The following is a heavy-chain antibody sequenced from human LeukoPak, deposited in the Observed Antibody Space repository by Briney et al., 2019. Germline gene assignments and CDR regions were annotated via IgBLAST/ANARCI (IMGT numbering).Heavy chain of an antibody. V-gene: IGHV3-30-3*01. CDR3: ARDSYYYDSSGYYGAFDI. CDR1: GFTFSSYA. Sequence: GGSLRLSCAASGFTFSSYAMHWVRQAPGKGLEWVAVISYDGSNKYYADSVKGRFTISRDNSKNTLYLQMNSLRAEDTAVYHCARDSYYYDSSGYYGAFDIWGQGTMVTVSS. CDR2: ISYDGSNK. D-gene: IGHD3-22*01. J-gene: IGHJ3*02.